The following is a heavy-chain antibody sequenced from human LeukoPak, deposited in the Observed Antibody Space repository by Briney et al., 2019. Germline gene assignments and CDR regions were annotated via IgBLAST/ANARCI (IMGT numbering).Heavy chain of an antibody. CDR1: GGSFSGYY. CDR3: DRGPPSRVTTKVRYYYGMDV. CDR2: ISHSGSA. V-gene: IGHV4-34*01. J-gene: IGHJ6*02. Sequence: AGTLSRTCAVDGGSFSGYYWRWIRQPPGKGLEGSGLISHSGSANYNPSLKSRVTISVDTSNNQFYLQLRSVTAADKAVYYCDRGPPSRVTTKVRYYYGMDVWGQGTTVTVSS. D-gene: IGHD4-11*01.